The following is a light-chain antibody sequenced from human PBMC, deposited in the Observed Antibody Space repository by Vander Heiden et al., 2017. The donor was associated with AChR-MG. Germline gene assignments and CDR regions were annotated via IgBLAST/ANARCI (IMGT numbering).Light chain of an antibody. CDR1: QSINSD. Sequence: DIEMTQSPSSLSASVGDRVTITCRAGQSINSDLNWYQHKPGKAPKLLISEATTLQSGVPSRSSGSGSGTEFTLTISSLQPEDLATYYCQQSATTSFTFGRGTRVDI. CDR3: QQSATTSFT. CDR2: EAT. J-gene: IGKJ3*01. V-gene: IGKV1-39*01.